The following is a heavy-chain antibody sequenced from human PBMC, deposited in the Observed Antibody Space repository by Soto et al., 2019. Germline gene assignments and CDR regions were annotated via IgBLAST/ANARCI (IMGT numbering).Heavy chain of an antibody. J-gene: IGHJ4*02. V-gene: IGHV1-69*01. Sequence: QVQLVQSGAEVKKPGSSVKVSCKASGGTFSSYAISWVRQAPGQGLEWIGGIIPIFGTANYAQKFQGRVTITADESTSTAYMELSSLRSEDTAVYYCARGRVWIQLSGPSYYFDYWGQGTLVTVSS. CDR3: ARGRVWIQLSGPSYYFDY. CDR1: GGTFSSYA. CDR2: IIPIFGTA. D-gene: IGHD5-18*01.